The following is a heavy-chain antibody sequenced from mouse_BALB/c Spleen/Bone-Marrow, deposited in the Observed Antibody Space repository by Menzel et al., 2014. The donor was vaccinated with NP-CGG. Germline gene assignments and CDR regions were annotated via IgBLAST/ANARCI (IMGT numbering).Heavy chain of an antibody. CDR2: IWGDGST. J-gene: IGHJ3*01. V-gene: IGHV2-6-7*01. CDR1: GFSLTGYG. CDR3: ASSTMITTGFAY. D-gene: IGHD2-4*01. Sequence: QVQLQQSGPGLVAPSQSLSIPCTVSGFSLTGYGVNWVRRPPGKGLEWLGMIWGDGSTDYNSALKSRLSISKDNSKSQVFLKMNSLQTDDTARYYCASSTMITTGFAYWGQGTLVTVSA.